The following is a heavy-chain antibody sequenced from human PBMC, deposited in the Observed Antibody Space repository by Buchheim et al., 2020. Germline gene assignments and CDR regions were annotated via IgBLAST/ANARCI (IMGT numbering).Heavy chain of an antibody. CDR1: GGSISSSSYY. V-gene: IGHV4-39*07. Sequence: QLQLQESGPGLVKPSETLSLTCTVSGGSISSSSYYWGWICQPPGKGLEWIGSIYYSGSTYYNPSLKSRVTISVDTSKNQFSLKLSSVTAADTAVYYCARGTHYYGSGIETLWGQGTL. CDR2: IYYSGST. J-gene: IGHJ4*02. D-gene: IGHD3-10*01. CDR3: ARGTHYYGSGIETL.